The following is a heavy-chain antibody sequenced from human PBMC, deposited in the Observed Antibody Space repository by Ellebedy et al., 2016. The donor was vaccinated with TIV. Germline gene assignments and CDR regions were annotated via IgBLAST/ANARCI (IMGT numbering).Heavy chain of an antibody. CDR2: INSDGSST. Sequence: GESLNISCAASGFTFSRYWMHWVRQAQGKGLVWVSRINSDGSSTSYADSVKGRFTISRDNAKNTLYLQMNSLRAEDTAVYYCARERAVAGGYYYYGMDVWGQGTTVTVSS. CDR1: GFTFSRYW. CDR3: ARERAVAGGYYYYGMDV. D-gene: IGHD6-19*01. J-gene: IGHJ6*02. V-gene: IGHV3-74*01.